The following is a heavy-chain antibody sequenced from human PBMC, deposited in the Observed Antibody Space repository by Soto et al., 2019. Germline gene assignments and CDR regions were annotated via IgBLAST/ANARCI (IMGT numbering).Heavy chain of an antibody. CDR2: IYYSGST. V-gene: IGHV4-61*01. D-gene: IGHD3-22*01. Sequence: SETLSLTCTVSGGSVSSGSYYWSWIRQPPGKGLEWIGYIYYSGSTNYNPSLKSRVTISVDTSKNQFSLKLSSVTAADTAVYYCATLTPYYYDSSGYYASTSSFDYWGQGTLVTVSS. CDR1: GGSVSSGSYY. CDR3: ATLTPYYYDSSGYYASTSSFDY. J-gene: IGHJ4*02.